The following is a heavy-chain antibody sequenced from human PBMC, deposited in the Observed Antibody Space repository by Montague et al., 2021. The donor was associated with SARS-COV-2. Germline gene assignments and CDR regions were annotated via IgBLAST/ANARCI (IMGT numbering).Heavy chain of an antibody. J-gene: IGHJ4*02. CDR3: ARREYSYGWGD. V-gene: IGHV4-39*01. CDR1: GGPISGSSDY. Sequence: SETLSLTCTVTGGPISGSSDYWGWIRQSPGKGPEWIASVDYSGNTYYSPSLKSRLTISVDTSKNQFSLKLNSVTAADTALYYCARREYSYGWGDWGQGTLVTGSS. D-gene: IGHD5-18*01. CDR2: VDYSGNT.